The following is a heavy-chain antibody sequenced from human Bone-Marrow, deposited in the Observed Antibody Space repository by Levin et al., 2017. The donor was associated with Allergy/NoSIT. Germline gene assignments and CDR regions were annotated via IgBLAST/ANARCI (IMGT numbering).Heavy chain of an antibody. D-gene: IGHD3-9*01. Sequence: SCAASGFTFSSYAMHWVRQAPGKGLEWVAVISYDGSNKYYADSVKGRFTISRDNSKNTLYLQMNSLRAEDTAVYYCARDGRYFDWSNYGMDVWGQGTTVTVSS. V-gene: IGHV3-30*04. CDR1: GFTFSSYA. J-gene: IGHJ6*02. CDR2: ISYDGSNK. CDR3: ARDGRYFDWSNYGMDV.